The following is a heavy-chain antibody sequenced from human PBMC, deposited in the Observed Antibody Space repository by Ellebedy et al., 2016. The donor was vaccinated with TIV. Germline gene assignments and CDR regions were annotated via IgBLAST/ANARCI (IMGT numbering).Heavy chain of an antibody. J-gene: IGHJ5*02. CDR2: ISYDGSNK. V-gene: IGHV3-30*03. Sequence: GGSLRLSXAASGFTFSSYGMHWVRQAPGKGLEWVAVISYDGSNKYYADSVKGRFTISRDNSKNTLYLQMNSLRAEDTAMYYCASKGITTSSWFNPWGQGTLVTVSS. CDR1: GFTFSSYG. D-gene: IGHD4-11*01. CDR3: ASKGITTSSWFNP.